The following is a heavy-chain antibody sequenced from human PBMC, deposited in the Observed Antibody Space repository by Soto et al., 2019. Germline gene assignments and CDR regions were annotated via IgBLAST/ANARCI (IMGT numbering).Heavy chain of an antibody. CDR3: AKFRDSSWYFDY. V-gene: IGHV3-23*01. CDR1: GFTFSSYA. D-gene: IGHD6-13*01. Sequence: EVQLLESGGGLVQPGGSLRLSCAASGFTFSSYAMSWVRQAPGKGLEWVSAISGSGGSTYYADSVKGRFTISRDNSKDTLYLQMNSLRAEDTAVYYGAKFRDSSWYFDYWGQGTLVTVSS. CDR2: ISGSGGST. J-gene: IGHJ4*02.